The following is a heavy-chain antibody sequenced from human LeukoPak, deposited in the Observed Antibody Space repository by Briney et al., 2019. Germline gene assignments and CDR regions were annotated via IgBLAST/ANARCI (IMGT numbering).Heavy chain of an antibody. J-gene: IGHJ4*02. D-gene: IGHD1-26*01. CDR3: ARGVILRAPRYYFDY. V-gene: IGHV3-53*01. CDR1: GFTVSSNY. CDR2: IYSGGST. Sequence: GGSLRLSCAASGFTVSSNYMSWVRQAPGKGLEWVSVIYSGGSTYYADSVKGRFTISRDNSKNTLYLQMNSLRAEDTAVYYCARGVILRAPRYYFDYWGQGTLVTVSS.